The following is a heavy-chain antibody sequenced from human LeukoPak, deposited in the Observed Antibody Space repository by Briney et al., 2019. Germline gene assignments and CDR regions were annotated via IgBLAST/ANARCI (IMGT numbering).Heavy chain of an antibody. Sequence: ASVKVSCKASGYTFTSYGISWVRQAPGQGLEWMGWISAYNGNTNYAQKLQGRVTMTTDTSTSTAYMELRSLRSDDTAVYYCAREYSGSYYYYYYMDVWGKGTAVTVSS. V-gene: IGHV1-18*01. CDR3: AREYSGSYYYYYYMDV. J-gene: IGHJ6*03. CDR1: GYTFTSYG. CDR2: ISAYNGNT. D-gene: IGHD1-26*01.